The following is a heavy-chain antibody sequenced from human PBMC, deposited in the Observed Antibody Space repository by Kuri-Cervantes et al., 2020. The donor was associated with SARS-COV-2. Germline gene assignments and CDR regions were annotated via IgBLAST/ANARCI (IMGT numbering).Heavy chain of an antibody. CDR2: INYGGTS. D-gene: IGHD3-3*01. V-gene: IGHV4-39*01. Sequence: ESLKISCTVSGGSINSGSYYWGWIRQPKGKGMEWIGSINYGGTSYYNPSLNSRVTISVDTSKNQFSLKLSSVTAADTAVYHCASGYDFWTDYWGQGTLVTVSS. CDR1: GGSINSGSYY. J-gene: IGHJ4*02. CDR3: ASGYDFWTDY.